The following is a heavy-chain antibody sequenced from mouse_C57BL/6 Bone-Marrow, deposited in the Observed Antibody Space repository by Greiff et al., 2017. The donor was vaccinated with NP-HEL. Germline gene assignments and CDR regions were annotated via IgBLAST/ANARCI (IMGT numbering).Heavy chain of an antibody. CDR3: ARWGGYYDAMDY. J-gene: IGHJ4*01. CDR1: GYTFTSYW. Sequence: QVQLQQPGAELVKPGASVKMSCKASGYTFTSYWITWVKQRPGQGLEWIGDIYPGSGSTNYNEKFKSKATLTVDTSSSTAYMQLSSLTSEDSAVYYCARWGGYYDAMDYWGQGTSVTVSS. V-gene: IGHV1-55*01. D-gene: IGHD2-2*01. CDR2: IYPGSGST.